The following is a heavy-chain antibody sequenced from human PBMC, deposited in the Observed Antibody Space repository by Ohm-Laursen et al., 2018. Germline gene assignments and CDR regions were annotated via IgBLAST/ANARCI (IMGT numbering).Heavy chain of an antibody. J-gene: IGHJ4*02. V-gene: IGHV3-21*01. D-gene: IGHD2/OR15-2a*01. CDR1: GFTFKSYG. CDR3: ARESIAPFF. Sequence: SLRLSCTASGFTFKSYGMHWVRQAPGKGLEWVSGINSRGDLRYYADSVKGRFTISRDNAKNSLYLQMDSLRVEDTAVYFCARESIAPFFWGQGTLVTVSS. CDR2: INSRGDLR.